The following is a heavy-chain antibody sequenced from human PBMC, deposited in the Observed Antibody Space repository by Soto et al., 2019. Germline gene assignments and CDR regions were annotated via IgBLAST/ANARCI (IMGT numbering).Heavy chain of an antibody. D-gene: IGHD6-19*01. V-gene: IGHV4-59*01. J-gene: IGHJ4*02. CDR2: VYYTGST. CDR3: ARSVAVPGAHIDY. Sequence: QVQLQESGPGLVKPSETLSLTCSVSGGSISGSYWSWIRQSPGKGLEWLGYVYYTGSTNYSPTLRSRVSISVDTSKNEFSLRLSSVTAAHTAVYFCARSVAVPGAHIDYWGQGTQVPVSS. CDR1: GGSISGSY.